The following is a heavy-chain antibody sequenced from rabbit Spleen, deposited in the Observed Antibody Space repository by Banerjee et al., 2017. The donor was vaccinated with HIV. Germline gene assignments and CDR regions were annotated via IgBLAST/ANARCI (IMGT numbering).Heavy chain of an antibody. V-gene: IGHV1S45*01. D-gene: IGHD8-1*01. Sequence: QEQLEESGGGLVKPGGTLTLTCTVSGFSFSSNWICWVRQAPGKGLEWIACIDTNDGDTDYANWPKGRFTISKTSSTTVTLQMTSLTAADTATYFCARDGAGGSYFDLWGPGTLVTVS. CDR1: GFSFSSNW. CDR3: ARDGAGGSYFDL. CDR2: IDTNDGDT. J-gene: IGHJ4*01.